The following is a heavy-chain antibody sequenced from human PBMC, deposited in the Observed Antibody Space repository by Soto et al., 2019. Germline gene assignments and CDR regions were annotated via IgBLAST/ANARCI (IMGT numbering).Heavy chain of an antibody. J-gene: IGHJ6*03. D-gene: IGHD3-10*01. CDR3: ARGLILWFGELSRRGGYYYYMDV. V-gene: IGHV4-34*01. CDR2: INDSGNI. Sequence: WTWIRQTPEKGLEWIGEINDSGNINYNTSLKIRVTILVDTAKKQISLRLRSVTAADTAVYYCARGLILWFGELSRRGGYYYYMDVWGKGTTVTVSS.